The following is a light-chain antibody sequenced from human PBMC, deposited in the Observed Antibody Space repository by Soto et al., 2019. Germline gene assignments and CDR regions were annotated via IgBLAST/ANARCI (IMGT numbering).Light chain of an antibody. CDR3: QLYSSYLWT. CDR2: AAS. CDR1: QGISSW. Sequence: AILLTQSPAAVSASPTNRVTITCRASQGISSWLAWYQQKPGKAPKRLIYAASSLQSGVPSRFSGSGSGTDFTLTICCLQSEDLATYYCQLYSSYLWTFCQGAKVDI. J-gene: IGKJ1*01. V-gene: IGKV1-8*01.